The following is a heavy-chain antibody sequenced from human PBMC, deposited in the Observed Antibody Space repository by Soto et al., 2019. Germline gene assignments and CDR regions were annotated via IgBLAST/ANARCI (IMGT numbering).Heavy chain of an antibody. CDR3: ARATGGGNPADQNYYYYYGMDV. D-gene: IGHD2-15*01. CDR1: GYTFTSYG. V-gene: IGHV1-18*01. Sequence: ASVKVSCKASGYTFTSYGISWVRQAPGQGLEWMGWISAYNGNTNYAQKLQGRVTMTTDTSTSTAYMELRSLRSDDTAVYYCARATGGGNPADQNYYYYYGMDVWGQGTTVTVSS. CDR2: ISAYNGNT. J-gene: IGHJ6*02.